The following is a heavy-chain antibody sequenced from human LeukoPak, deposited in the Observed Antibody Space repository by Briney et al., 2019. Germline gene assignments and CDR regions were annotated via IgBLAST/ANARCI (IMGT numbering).Heavy chain of an antibody. J-gene: IGHJ5*02. D-gene: IGHD5-18*01. Sequence: SETLSLTCTVSGGSISSSPYYWGWIRQPPGKGLEWIGSIYYSGTTHYSPSLESRVTISVDTSKNQFSLKLASVTAADTAIYYCAKGAEGFSYYNWFDPWGQGTLVTVSS. CDR2: IYYSGTT. V-gene: IGHV4-39*07. CDR3: AKGAEGFSYYNWFDP. CDR1: GGSISSSPYY.